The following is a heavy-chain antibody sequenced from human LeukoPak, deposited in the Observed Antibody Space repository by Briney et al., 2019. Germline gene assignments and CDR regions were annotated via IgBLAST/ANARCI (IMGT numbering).Heavy chain of an antibody. D-gene: IGHD2-15*01. Sequence: ASVKVSCKASGCTFTSYGISWVRQAPGQGLEWMGWISAYNGNTNYAQKLQGRVTMTTDTSTSTAYMELRSLRSDDTAVYYCARDSEDIGVVVVAAAYYYHYGMDVWGQGTTVTVSS. CDR3: ARDSEDIGVVVVAAAYYYHYGMDV. V-gene: IGHV1-18*01. CDR1: GCTFTSYG. J-gene: IGHJ6*02. CDR2: ISAYNGNT.